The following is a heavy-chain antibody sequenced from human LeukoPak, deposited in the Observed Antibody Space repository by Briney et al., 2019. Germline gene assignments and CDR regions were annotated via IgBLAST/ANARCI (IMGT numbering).Heavy chain of an antibody. D-gene: IGHD5-12*01. V-gene: IGHV3-48*03. CDR2: FSSTGSTI. CDR1: GFTFSSYE. Sequence: GGSLRLSCAASGFTFSSYEMNWVRQAPGKGLEWVSYFSSTGSTIYYADCVKGRFTISRDIPKNSLYLQMNSLRTEDTAVYFCVKDRGGYVKYKTFESWGQGTLVTVSS. CDR3: VKDRGGYVKYKTFES. J-gene: IGHJ4*02.